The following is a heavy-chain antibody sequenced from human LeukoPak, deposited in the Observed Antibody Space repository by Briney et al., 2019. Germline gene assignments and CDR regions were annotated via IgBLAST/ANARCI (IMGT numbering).Heavy chain of an antibody. CDR3: ARPDTSYDFWSGYYDDAFDI. CDR2: IYYSGST. V-gene: IGHV4-31*03. D-gene: IGHD3-3*01. J-gene: IGHJ3*02. CDR1: GGSISSGGYY. Sequence: SQTLSLTCTVSGGSISSGGYYWSWIRQHPGKGLEWIGYIYYSGSTYYNPSLKSRVTISVDTSKNQFSLKLSSVTAADTAVYYCARPDTSYDFWSGYYDDAFDIWGQGTMVTVSS.